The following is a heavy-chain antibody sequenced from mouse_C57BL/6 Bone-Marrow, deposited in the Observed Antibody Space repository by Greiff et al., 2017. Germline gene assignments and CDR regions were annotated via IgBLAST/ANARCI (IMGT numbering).Heavy chain of an antibody. CDR2: IDPENGDT. CDR3: TSITTVPFDY. CDR1: GFNIKDDY. V-gene: IGHV14-4*01. J-gene: IGHJ2*01. D-gene: IGHD1-1*01. Sequence: VQLKESGAELVRPGASVKLSCTASGFNIKDDYMHWVKQRPEQGLEWIGWIDPENGDTEYASKFQGKATITADTSSNTAYLQLSSLTSEYTAVYYCTSITTVPFDYWGQGTTLTVSS.